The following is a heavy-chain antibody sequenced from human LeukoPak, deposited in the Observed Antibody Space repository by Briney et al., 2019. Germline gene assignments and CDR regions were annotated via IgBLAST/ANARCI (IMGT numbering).Heavy chain of an antibody. Sequence: PSETLSLTCAVYGGSFSGYYWSWIRQPPGKGLEWIGEINHSGSTNYNPSLKSRDTISVDTSKNQFSLKLSSVTAADTAVYYCARGRGRGPVYWGQGTLVTVSS. V-gene: IGHV4-34*01. D-gene: IGHD2-15*01. J-gene: IGHJ4*02. CDR1: GGSFSGYY. CDR3: ARGRGRGPVY. CDR2: INHSGST.